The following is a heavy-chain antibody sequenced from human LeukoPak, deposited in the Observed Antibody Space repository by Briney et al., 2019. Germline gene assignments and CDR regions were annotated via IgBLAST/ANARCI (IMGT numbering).Heavy chain of an antibody. CDR3: AKEPQAYDSSGYLDY. V-gene: IGHV3-9*01. Sequence: GGSLRLSCAASGFTFDDYAMHWVRQAPGKGLEWVSGISWNSGSIGYADSVKGRFTISRDNAKNSLYLQMNSLRAEDTALYYCAKEPQAYDSSGYLDYWGQGTLVTVSS. J-gene: IGHJ4*02. CDR1: GFTFDDYA. D-gene: IGHD3-22*01. CDR2: ISWNSGSI.